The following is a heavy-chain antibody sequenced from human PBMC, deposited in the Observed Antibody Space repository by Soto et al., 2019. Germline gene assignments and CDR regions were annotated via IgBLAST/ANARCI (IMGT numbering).Heavy chain of an antibody. CDR2: IWYDGSNR. J-gene: IGHJ3*02. D-gene: IGHD2-15*01. CDR1: GFTFSSSD. CDR3: ATNFYCSGGTCPRAFDI. V-gene: IGHV3-33*01. Sequence: GGSLRLSCAASGFTFSSSDIHWVRQAPGKGLEWVALIWYDGSNRYYADSVKGRFTISRDNSKNTLSLQMNSLRAEDTAVYYCATNFYCSGGTCPRAFDIWGQGTMVTVSS.